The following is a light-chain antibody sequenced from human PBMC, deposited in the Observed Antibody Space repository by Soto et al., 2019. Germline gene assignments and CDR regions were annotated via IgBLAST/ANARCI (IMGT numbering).Light chain of an antibody. Sequence: ILRTQTPLSLSIIPGQTASICCKSSQSLLHSDGKTYFYWYVQKAGQAPQPLIYEVSNRFSGVPERFSGSGSRTDFTLKISRVEADDVGIYYCMQAIDIPWTFGQGTKVEIK. CDR2: EVS. CDR3: MQAIDIPWT. CDR1: QSLLHSDGKTY. J-gene: IGKJ1*01. V-gene: IGKV2-29*03.